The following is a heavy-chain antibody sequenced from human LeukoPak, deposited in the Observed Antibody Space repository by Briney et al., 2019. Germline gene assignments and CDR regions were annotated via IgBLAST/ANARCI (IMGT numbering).Heavy chain of an antibody. CDR2: ISIGSTYI. J-gene: IGHJ4*02. CDR3: ARAGEYYYDSSGYLGY. CDR1: GITFSRYS. Sequence: GGSLRLSCAASGITFSRYSMNWVRQAPGKGLEWVSSISIGSTYIYYADSVKGRFTISRDNAKNSLYLQMNSLRAEDTAVYYCARAGEYYYDSSGYLGYWGQGTLVTVSS. V-gene: IGHV3-21*04. D-gene: IGHD3-22*01.